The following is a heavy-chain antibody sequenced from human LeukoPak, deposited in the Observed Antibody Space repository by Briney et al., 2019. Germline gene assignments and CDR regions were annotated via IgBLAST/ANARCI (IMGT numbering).Heavy chain of an antibody. V-gene: IGHV3-30*02. J-gene: IGHJ4*02. CDR1: GFTFSSYG. Sequence: GGSLRLSCAASGFTFSSYGMHWVRQAPGKGLEWVAFIRCDGSNKYYADSVKGRFTISRDNSKNTLYLQMNSLRAEDTAVYYCAKDPISSPAPVFDYWGQGTLVTVSS. D-gene: IGHD3-3*02. CDR3: AKDPISSPAPVFDY. CDR2: IRCDGSNK.